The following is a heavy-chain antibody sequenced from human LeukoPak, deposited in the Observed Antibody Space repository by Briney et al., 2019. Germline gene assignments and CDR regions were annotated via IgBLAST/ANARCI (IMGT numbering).Heavy chain of an antibody. J-gene: IGHJ4*02. D-gene: IGHD1-26*01. CDR3: ARGRSGSYYDSFDY. Sequence: ASVKVPCKASGYTFTSYGISWVRQAPGQGLEWMGWISAYNGNTNYAQKLQGRVTMTTDTSTSTAYMELRSLRSDDTAVYYCARGRSGSYYDSFDYWGQGTLVTVSS. V-gene: IGHV1-18*04. CDR2: ISAYNGNT. CDR1: GYTFTSYG.